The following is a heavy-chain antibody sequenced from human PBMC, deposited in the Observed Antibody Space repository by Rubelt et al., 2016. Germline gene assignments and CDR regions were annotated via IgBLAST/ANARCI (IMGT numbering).Heavy chain of an antibody. CDR3: TRHVSSVWYGGIDY. Sequence: QLHLQELGPGLVKPSETLSLTCKVSGGFINSHYWGWVRQTPGKGLEWIGYIYYSGSTDYNPSLKSRVTISVDTSKNQFSLNVTSVTAADTAVDDCTRHVSSVWYGGIDYWGQGALVTVSS. D-gene: IGHD6-19*01. V-gene: IGHV4-59*08. CDR1: GGFINSHY. J-gene: IGHJ4*02. CDR2: IYYSGST.